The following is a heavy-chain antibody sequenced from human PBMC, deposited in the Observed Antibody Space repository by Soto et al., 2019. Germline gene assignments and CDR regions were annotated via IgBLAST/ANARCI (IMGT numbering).Heavy chain of an antibody. Sequence: PGGSLRVSCAASGFTISDHYMDWVRQAPGRGLEWVGRTRNKANSYTAEYAASVKGRFTISRDDSKNSLYLQMNSLKTEDTAVYYCARASSDFWRYYYYYYMDVWGKGTTVTVSS. V-gene: IGHV3-72*01. J-gene: IGHJ6*03. CDR1: GFTISDHY. D-gene: IGHD3-3*01. CDR3: ARASSDFWRYYYYYYMDV. CDR2: TRNKANSYTA.